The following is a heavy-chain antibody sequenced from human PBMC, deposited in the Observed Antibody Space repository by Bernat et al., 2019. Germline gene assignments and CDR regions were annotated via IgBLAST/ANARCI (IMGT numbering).Heavy chain of an antibody. V-gene: IGHV1-69*04. D-gene: IGHD3-10*01. CDR1: GYTFTSYG. CDR3: ARDQPYYYGSGSYGYFDY. CDR2: IIPILGIA. Sequence: QVQLVQSGAEVKKPGASVRVSCKASGYTFTSYGISWVRQAPGQGLEWMGRIIPILGIANYAQKFQGRVTITADKSTSTAYMELSSLRSEDTAVYYCARDQPYYYGSGSYGYFDYWGQGTLVTVSS. J-gene: IGHJ4*02.